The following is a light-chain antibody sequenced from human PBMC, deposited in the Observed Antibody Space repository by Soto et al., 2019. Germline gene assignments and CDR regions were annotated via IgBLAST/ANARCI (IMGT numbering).Light chain of an antibody. CDR2: DGS. CDR3: QQRTDWLWT. J-gene: IGKJ1*01. CDR1: QSISSY. V-gene: IGKV3-11*01. Sequence: EIVLTQSPATLSLSPGERATLSCRVSQSISSYLAWYQQKPGQTPRLLIYDGSNRATGIPARFSGSGYGTDFALPISSQEPEDCAVYYCQQRTDWLWTFCQGTKVQMK.